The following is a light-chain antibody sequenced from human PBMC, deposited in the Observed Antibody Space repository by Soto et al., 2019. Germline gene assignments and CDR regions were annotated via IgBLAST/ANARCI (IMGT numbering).Light chain of an antibody. Sequence: IVVTMSPATLSLSPGETATLYRRASQSVSSYLAWYQQKPGQAPRLLIYDASNRATGIPARFSGSGSGTDFTLTISILEPEDFAVFYCQQRSDLLPLTFGGVTKVDIK. CDR2: DAS. V-gene: IGKV3-11*01. CDR3: QQRSDLLPLT. CDR1: QSVSSY. J-gene: IGKJ4*01.